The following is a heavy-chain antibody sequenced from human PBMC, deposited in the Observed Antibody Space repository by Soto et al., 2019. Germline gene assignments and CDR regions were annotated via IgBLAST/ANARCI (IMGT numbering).Heavy chain of an antibody. CDR2: ISYYGSNK. J-gene: IGHJ5*02. CDR1: GFTLSTYA. CDR3: AKGLRSQLGLRFFDGGAWFDP. Sequence: GGSLRLSSAASGFTLSTYAMSWVHQAPGKGLECVAVISYYGSNKYYADSVKGRFTISRDNSKTTLYLQRNGLRAEDTAVYYCAKGLRSQLGLRFFDGGAWFDPGAQGTLVPVSS. D-gene: IGHD3-9*01. V-gene: IGHV3-30*18.